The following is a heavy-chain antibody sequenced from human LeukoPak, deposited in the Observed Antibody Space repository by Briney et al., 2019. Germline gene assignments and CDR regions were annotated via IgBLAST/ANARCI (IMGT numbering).Heavy chain of an antibody. CDR2: IIPIFGTA. CDR3: ARGRDGYNTDGFDY. V-gene: IGHV1-69*05. CDR1: GGTFSSYA. D-gene: IGHD5-24*01. J-gene: IGHJ4*02. Sequence: SVTVSCKASGGTFSSYAISWVRQAPGQGLEWMGGIIPIFGTANYAQKLQGRVTMTTDTSTNTAYMELRSLRSDDTAVYYCARGRDGYNTDGFDYWGQGTLVTVSS.